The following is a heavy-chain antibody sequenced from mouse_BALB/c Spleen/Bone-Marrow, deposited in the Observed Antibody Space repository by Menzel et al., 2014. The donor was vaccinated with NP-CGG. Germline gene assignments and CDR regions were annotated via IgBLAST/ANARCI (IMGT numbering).Heavy chain of an antibody. Sequence: QVQLQQSGAELVRPGSSVKISCKASGYAFSRYWVRWVKQRPGQGLEWIGQIYPGDGDTNYNGKFKDKATVTADKYSSTAYMHLSSLTSEDSAVYFFARQVVHDYWGQGTTRTVSS. J-gene: IGHJ2*01. CDR3: ARQVVHDY. D-gene: IGHD6-2*01. V-gene: IGHV1-80*01. CDR2: IYPGDGDT. CDR1: GYAFSRYW.